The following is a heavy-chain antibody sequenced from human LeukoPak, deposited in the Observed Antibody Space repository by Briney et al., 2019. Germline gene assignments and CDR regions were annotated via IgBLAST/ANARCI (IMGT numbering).Heavy chain of an antibody. J-gene: IGHJ4*02. D-gene: IGHD3-22*01. CDR3: VRVKQSTDGSGYRWFDY. CDR2: IKSDGSSA. CDR1: GFTFSTYW. V-gene: IGHV3-74*01. Sequence: GGSLRLSCAASGFTFSTYWMHWVRQGPGKGLEWVSYIKSDGSSASYADSVKGRFTISRDNAKSTLDLQMNGLRAEDTAVYYCVRVKQSTDGSGYRWFDYWGQGVLVTVSS.